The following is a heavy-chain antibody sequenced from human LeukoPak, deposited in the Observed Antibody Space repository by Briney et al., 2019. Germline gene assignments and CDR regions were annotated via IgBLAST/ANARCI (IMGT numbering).Heavy chain of an antibody. CDR1: GGSFSGYY. D-gene: IGHD6-13*01. V-gene: IGHV4-34*01. CDR3: ATGYSSSLAGY. CDR2: INHSGST. Sequence: SETLSLTCAVYGGSFSGYYWSWIRQPPGKGLEWIGEINHSGSTNYNPSLKSRVTISVDTSKNQFSLKLSSVTAADTAVYYCATGYSSSLAGYWGQGTLVTVSS. J-gene: IGHJ4*02.